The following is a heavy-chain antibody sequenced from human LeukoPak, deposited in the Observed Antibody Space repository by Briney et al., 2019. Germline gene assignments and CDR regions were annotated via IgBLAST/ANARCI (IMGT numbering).Heavy chain of an antibody. CDR2: IYPDDSDI. CDR1: GYLFTRYW. Sequence: GASLQISFQSSGYLFTRYWIGWVRQMPGKGLEWMGIIYPDDSDIRYSPSFQGQVTISVDKPISTTYLQWSSLKSSDTAMYYCARPGPHWYFEFWGRGTLVTVSS. V-gene: IGHV5-51*01. J-gene: IGHJ2*01. CDR3: ARPGPHWYFEF.